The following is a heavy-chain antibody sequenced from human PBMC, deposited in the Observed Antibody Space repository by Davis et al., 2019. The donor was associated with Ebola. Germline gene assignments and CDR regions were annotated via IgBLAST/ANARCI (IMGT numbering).Heavy chain of an antibody. CDR3: ASASMVRGVRADY. V-gene: IGHV4-4*02. D-gene: IGHD3-10*01. Sequence: MPSETLSLTCAVSGGSISSSNWWIWVRQPQGKGLEWIGEVYHSGSTNYNPPLKSRVTISVDKSRNQFSLKLSSVTAADTAVYYCASASMVRGVRADYWGQGTLVTVSS. J-gene: IGHJ4*02. CDR2: VYHSGST. CDR1: GGSISSSNW.